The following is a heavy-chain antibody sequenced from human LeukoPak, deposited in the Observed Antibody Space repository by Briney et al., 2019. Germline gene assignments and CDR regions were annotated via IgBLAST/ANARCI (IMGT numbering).Heavy chain of an antibody. Sequence: GESLKISSKGSGYSFTSYWIGWVRQMPGKGLEWMGIIYPGDSDTRYSPSFQGQVTISADKSISTAYLQWSSLKASDTATYYCASASYYYDSSGYYSYWGQGTLVTVSS. CDR3: ASASYYYDSSGYYSY. J-gene: IGHJ4*02. CDR1: GYSFTSYW. CDR2: IYPGDSDT. D-gene: IGHD3-22*01. V-gene: IGHV5-51*01.